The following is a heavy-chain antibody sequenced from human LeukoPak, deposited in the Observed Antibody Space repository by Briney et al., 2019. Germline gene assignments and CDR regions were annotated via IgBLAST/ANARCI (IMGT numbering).Heavy chain of an antibody. J-gene: IGHJ4*02. D-gene: IGHD5-18*01. CDR2: ISNDGRNM. Sequence: PGGSLRLSCAASGFTLSTHTIHWVRQAPGKGLEWVAVISNDGRNMGYADPVRGRFTISREISKNTVYLQMNSLSTEDTAVYYCARDRVQIWSYVAIFDYWGQGTLVTVSS. CDR1: GFTLSTHT. CDR3: ARDRVQIWSYVAIFDY. V-gene: IGHV3-30*04.